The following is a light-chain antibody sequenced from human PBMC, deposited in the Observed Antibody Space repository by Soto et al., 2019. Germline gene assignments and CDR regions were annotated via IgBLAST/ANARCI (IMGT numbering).Light chain of an antibody. CDR2: GAS. J-gene: IGKJ1*01. CDR3: QQCYKSPLT. CDR1: QSVSSY. V-gene: IGKV1-39*01. Sequence: DIVMTQSPSSLSASVGDRVTITCRASQSVSSYLAWYQQKPGKAPKLLIYGASSSPSGVPARFSGSGSGTDFTLTISSLQSEDFAAYYCQQCYKSPLTFGQGTKVEIK.